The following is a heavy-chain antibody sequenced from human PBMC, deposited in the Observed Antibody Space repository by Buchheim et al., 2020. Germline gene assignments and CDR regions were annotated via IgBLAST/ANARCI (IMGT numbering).Heavy chain of an antibody. CDR3: ARCSGASCYHPIDY. J-gene: IGHJ4*02. Sequence: QVQLQESGPGLVKPSETLSLTCTVSGGSISTYYWSWIRQPPGKGLEWIGCIYYSGSTNYNPSPKSRATISVDTSKNQFSLNLTSVTAADTALYYCARCSGASCYHPIDYWGQGTL. CDR2: IYYSGST. CDR1: GGSISTYY. V-gene: IGHV4-59*01. D-gene: IGHD2-15*01.